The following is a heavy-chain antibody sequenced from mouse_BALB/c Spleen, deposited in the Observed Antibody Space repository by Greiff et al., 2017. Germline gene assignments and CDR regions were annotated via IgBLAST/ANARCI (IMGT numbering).Heavy chain of an antibody. D-gene: IGHD3-2*01. J-gene: IGHJ2*01. CDR2: ISSGGSYT. Sequence: EVHLVESGGGLVKPGGSLKLSCAASGFTFSSYAMSWVRQSPEKRLEWVAEISSGGSYTYYSDTVTGRFTISRDNAKNTLYLEMSSLRSEDTAMYYCARDRRDSSGSYYCDYWGQGTTLTVSS. CDR1: GFTFSSYA. CDR3: ARDRRDSSGSYYCDY. V-gene: IGHV5-9-4*01.